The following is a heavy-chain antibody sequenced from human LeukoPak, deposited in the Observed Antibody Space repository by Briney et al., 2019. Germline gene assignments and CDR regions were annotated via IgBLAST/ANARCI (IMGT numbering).Heavy chain of an antibody. CDR3: ARERAVTTYYYFDY. Sequence: PSETLSLTCTVSGGPISSYYWSWIRQPPGKGLEWIGCIYYSGSTNYNPSLKSRVTISVDTSKNQFSLKLSSVTAADTAVYYCARERAVTTYYYFDYWGQGTLVTVSS. J-gene: IGHJ4*02. CDR1: GGPISSYY. D-gene: IGHD4-17*01. V-gene: IGHV4-59*01. CDR2: IYYSGST.